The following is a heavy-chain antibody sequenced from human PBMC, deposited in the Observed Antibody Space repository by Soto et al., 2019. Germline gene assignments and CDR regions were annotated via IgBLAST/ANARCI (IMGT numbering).Heavy chain of an antibody. Sequence: EVQLVESGGGLVQPGRSLRLSCAASGFTFDDYAMHWVRQAPGKGLEWVSGISWNSGSIGYADSVKGRFTISRDNAKNSLYLQMNSLRAEDTALYYCVKGAEYSSSSTDYWGQGTLVTVSS. CDR2: ISWNSGSI. J-gene: IGHJ4*02. CDR1: GFTFDDYA. D-gene: IGHD6-6*01. V-gene: IGHV3-9*01. CDR3: VKGAEYSSSSTDY.